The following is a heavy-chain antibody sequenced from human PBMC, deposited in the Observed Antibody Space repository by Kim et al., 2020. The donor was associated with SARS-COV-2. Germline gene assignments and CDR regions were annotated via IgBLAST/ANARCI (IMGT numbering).Heavy chain of an antibody. Sequence: SETLSLTCTVSGGSISSYYWSWIRQPPGKGLEWIGYIYYSGSTNYNPSLKSRVTISVDTSKNQFSLKLSSVTAADTAVYYCARVRGSYSGYDYDYYYGMDVWGKGNTVTVSS. V-gene: IGHV4-59*01. J-gene: IGHJ6*04. CDR1: GGSISSYY. D-gene: IGHD5-12*01. CDR2: IYYSGST. CDR3: ARVRGSYSGYDYDYYYGMDV.